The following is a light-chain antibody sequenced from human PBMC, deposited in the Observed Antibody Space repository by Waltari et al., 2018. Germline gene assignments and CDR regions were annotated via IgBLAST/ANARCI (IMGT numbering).Light chain of an antibody. V-gene: IGLV4-69*01. J-gene: IGLJ3*02. CDR3: QTWAPGFNWV. CDR1: SGHSLFT. Sequence: QFVLTQVPSASASLGASVRLTCTLSSGHSLFTIAWHKHHPQKGTRYLMKIYGDVRHDKGGGIPDRFSGSSSWAERYLTISSLQSDDEADYYCQTWAPGFNWVFGGGTKLTVV. CDR2: IYGDVRH.